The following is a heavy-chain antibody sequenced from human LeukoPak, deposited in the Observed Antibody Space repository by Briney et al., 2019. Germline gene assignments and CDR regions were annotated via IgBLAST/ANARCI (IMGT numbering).Heavy chain of an antibody. CDR1: GFTFSNAD. J-gene: IGHJ4*02. CDR2: IKPKTDGETT. D-gene: IGHD2-21*01. Sequence: PGGSLRLSCAASGFTFSNADMNWVRQAPGKGLEWVGRIKPKTDGETTEYPAPVTARFSISRNHSKSMMYLQMNSLKTEDTAVYYCITPLPYSAQGGQGTLVTVSS. V-gene: IGHV3-15*07. CDR3: ITPLPYSAQ.